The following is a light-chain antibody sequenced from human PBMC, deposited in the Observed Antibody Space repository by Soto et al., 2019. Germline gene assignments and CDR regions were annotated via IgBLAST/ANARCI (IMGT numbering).Light chain of an antibody. CDR1: SSNIGYNY. Sequence: QSVPTHPPPVASAPGPKVTNSCSGSSSNIGYNYVSWYQQLPRTAPKLLIYKNNMRPSGIHDRFSGSKSGTSATLGITRLQTGDEADYYCGTWDSSLSAYYVFGTGPKVTVL. CDR3: GTWDSSLSAYYV. CDR2: KNN. V-gene: IGLV1-51*02. J-gene: IGLJ1*01.